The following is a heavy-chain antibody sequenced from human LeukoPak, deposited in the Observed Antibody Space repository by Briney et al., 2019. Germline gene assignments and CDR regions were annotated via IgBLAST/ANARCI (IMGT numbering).Heavy chain of an antibody. J-gene: IGHJ6*03. V-gene: IGHV4-59*01. Sequence: SETLSLTCTVSGGSISSYYWSWIRQPPGKGLEWIGYIYYSGSTNYNPSLKSRVNISVDTSKNQLSLKLSSVTAADTAVYYCARVYYDFWSGHRTNYYMDVWGKGTTVTVSS. CDR1: GGSISSYY. CDR2: IYYSGST. D-gene: IGHD3-3*01. CDR3: ARVYYDFWSGHRTNYYMDV.